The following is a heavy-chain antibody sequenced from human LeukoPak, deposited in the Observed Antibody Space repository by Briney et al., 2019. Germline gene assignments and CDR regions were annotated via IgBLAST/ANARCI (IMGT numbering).Heavy chain of an antibody. CDR3: ARDGSPNYGYYAFFDN. D-gene: IGHD4-17*01. CDR2: IKQDGSEK. CDR1: GFTFSSYW. Sequence: GGSLRLSCAASGFTFSSYWMSWVRQAPGKGLEWVANIKQDGSEKYYVDSVKGRFTISRDNAKNSLYLQMNSLRAEDTAVYYCARDGSPNYGYYAFFDNWGQGTLVTVSS. J-gene: IGHJ4*02. V-gene: IGHV3-7*01.